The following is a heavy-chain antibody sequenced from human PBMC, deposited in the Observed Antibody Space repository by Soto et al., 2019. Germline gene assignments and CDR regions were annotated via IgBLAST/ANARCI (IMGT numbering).Heavy chain of an antibody. CDR2: IYHSGST. CDR1: GGSISSGGYS. Sequence: QLQLQESGSGLVKPSQTLSLTCAVSGGSISSGGYSWSWIRQPPGKGLEWIGYIYHSGSTYYNPALKSRSTISVDRSKNQFSLKLSSVTAADTAVYYCARDRWLGAVGYFDLWGRGTLVTVSS. J-gene: IGHJ2*01. CDR3: ARDRWLGAVGYFDL. D-gene: IGHD1-26*01. V-gene: IGHV4-30-2*01.